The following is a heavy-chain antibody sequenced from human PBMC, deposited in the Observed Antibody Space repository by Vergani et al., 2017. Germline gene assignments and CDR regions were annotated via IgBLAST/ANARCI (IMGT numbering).Heavy chain of an antibody. CDR2: IIPIFGTA. Sequence: VQLVQSGAEVKKPGSSVKVPCKASGGTFSSYAISWVRQAPGQGLEWMGGIIPIFGTANYAQKFQGRVTITADESTSTAYMELSSLRSEDTAVYYCARERYNWNGIPKIFDYWGQGTLVTVSS. CDR3: ARERYNWNGIPKIFDY. V-gene: IGHV1-69*01. J-gene: IGHJ4*02. CDR1: GGTFSSYA. D-gene: IGHD1-1*01.